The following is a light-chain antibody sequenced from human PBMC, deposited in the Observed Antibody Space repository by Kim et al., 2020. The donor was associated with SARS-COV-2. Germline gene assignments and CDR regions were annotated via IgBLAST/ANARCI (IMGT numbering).Light chain of an antibody. CDR3: QQYNNWPPAIT. J-gene: IGKJ5*01. Sequence: PGERAPLSCRASQSVSSNLAWYQQKPGQAPRLLIYGASTRATGIPARFSGSGSGTEFTLTISSLQSEDFAVYYCQQYNNWPPAITFGQGTRLEIK. CDR1: QSVSSN. CDR2: GAS. V-gene: IGKV3-15*01.